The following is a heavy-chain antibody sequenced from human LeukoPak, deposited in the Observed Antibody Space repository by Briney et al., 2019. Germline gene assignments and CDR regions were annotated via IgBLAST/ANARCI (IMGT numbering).Heavy chain of an antibody. D-gene: IGHD3-10*01. CDR2: ISAYNGNT. V-gene: IGHV1-18*04. CDR3: ARDLEWITMVRGVSNWFDP. J-gene: IGHJ5*02. CDR1: GYTFTSYG. Sequence: SVKVSCKTSGYTFTSYGISWVRQAPGQGLEWMGWISAYNGNTNYAQKLQGRVTMTTDTSTSTAYMELRSLRSDDTAVYYCARDLEWITMVRGVSNWFDPWGQGTLVTVSS.